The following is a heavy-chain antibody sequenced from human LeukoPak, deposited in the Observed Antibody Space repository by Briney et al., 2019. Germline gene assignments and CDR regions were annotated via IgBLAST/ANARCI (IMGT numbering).Heavy chain of an antibody. V-gene: IGHV3-11*01. D-gene: IGHD6-19*01. CDR1: GFTFSDYY. Sequence: GGSLRLSCAASGFTFSDYYMSWIRQAPGKGLEGVSYISSSGSNIYYADSVNRRFTTSRDNAKTSLYLQMNSLRAEDTAVYYCAREEYSSGWSQVDYYYYYMDVWGKGTTVTVSS. CDR3: AREEYSSGWSQVDYYYYYMDV. J-gene: IGHJ6*03. CDR2: ISSSGSNI.